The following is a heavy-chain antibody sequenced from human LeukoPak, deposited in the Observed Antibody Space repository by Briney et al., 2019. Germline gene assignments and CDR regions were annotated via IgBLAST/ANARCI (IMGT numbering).Heavy chain of an antibody. D-gene: IGHD4-17*01. J-gene: IGHJ4*02. V-gene: IGHV3-21*01. CDR3: AAHYGDFRDFYFEC. Sequence: GGSLRLSCTVSGFTFSKYNMNWVRQAPGKGLEWVSSITTSSGYIWYADSVKGRFTVSRVNGKSSLDLQLNSLGAEDTAVYYCAAHYGDFRDFYFECWGRGTLVTVSS. CDR2: ITTSSGYI. CDR1: GFTFSKYN.